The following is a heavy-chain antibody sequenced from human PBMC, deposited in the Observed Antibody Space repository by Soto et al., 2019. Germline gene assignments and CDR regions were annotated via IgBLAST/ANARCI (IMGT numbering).Heavy chain of an antibody. J-gene: IGHJ1*01. CDR1: GFTFSNYD. Sequence: EVQLVESGGGLVQPGGSLRLSCAASGFTFSNYDMYWVRQATGKGLEWVSAIGTAADTNYPGSVQGRFIISRENAKNSLYRQMNSLRAGDPAVSYCARDRGGEYFGEQLSWGQGTLLTVSS. CDR3: ARDRGGEYFGEQLS. CDR2: IGTAADT. D-gene: IGHD3-10*01. V-gene: IGHV3-13*04.